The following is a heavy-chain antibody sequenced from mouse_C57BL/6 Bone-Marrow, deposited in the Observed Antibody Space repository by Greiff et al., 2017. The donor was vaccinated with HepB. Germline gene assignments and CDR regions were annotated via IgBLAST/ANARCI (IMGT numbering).Heavy chain of an antibody. CDR2: IYPRSGNT. D-gene: IGHD1-1*01. Sequence: VQLQQSGAELARPGASVKLSCKASGYTFTSYGISWVKQRTGQGLEWIGEIYPRSGNTYYNEKFKGKATLTADKSSSTAYMELRSLTSEDSAVYFCARFYYGRAPHFDYWGQGTTLTVSS. V-gene: IGHV1-81*01. CDR3: ARFYYGRAPHFDY. J-gene: IGHJ2*01. CDR1: GYTFTSYG.